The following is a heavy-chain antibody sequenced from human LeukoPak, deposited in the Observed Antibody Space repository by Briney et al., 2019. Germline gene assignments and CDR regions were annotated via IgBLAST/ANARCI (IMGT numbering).Heavy chain of an antibody. CDR1: GGSFSGYY. V-gene: IGHV4-34*01. Sequence: SETLSLTCAVYGGSFSGYYWSWIRQPPGKGLEWIGEINHSGSTNYNPSLKSRVTISVDTSKNQFSLKLSSVTAADTAVYYCARLSRGWLQPDFDYWGQGTLVTVSS. J-gene: IGHJ4*02. CDR2: INHSGST. D-gene: IGHD5-24*01. CDR3: ARLSRGWLQPDFDY.